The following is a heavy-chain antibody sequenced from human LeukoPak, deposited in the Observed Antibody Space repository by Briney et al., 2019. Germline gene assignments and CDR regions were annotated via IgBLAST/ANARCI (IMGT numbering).Heavy chain of an antibody. CDR3: AKRYSYLDY. CDR2: ISDRGGST. J-gene: IGHJ4*02. CDR1: GFTFSGYA. D-gene: IGHD1-26*01. V-gene: IGHV3-23*01. Sequence: GGSLRLSCAASGFTFSGYAMSWVRQAPGKGLEWVSSISDRGGSTYYADSVKGRFTISRDNSKNTLYLQMSSLRAEDTAVYYCAKRYSYLDYWGQGTLVIVSS.